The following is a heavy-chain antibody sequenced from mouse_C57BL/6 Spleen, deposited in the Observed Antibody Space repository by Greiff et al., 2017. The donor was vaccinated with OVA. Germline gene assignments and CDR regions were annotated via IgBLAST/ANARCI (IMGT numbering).Heavy chain of an antibody. CDR1: GYAFSSSW. J-gene: IGHJ2*01. V-gene: IGHV1-82*01. D-gene: IGHD1-1*01. Sequence: VQLQESGPELVKPGASVKISCKASGYAFSSSWMNWVKQRPGKGLEWIGRIYPGDGDTNYNGKFKGKATLTADKSSSTAYMQLSSLTSEDSAVYFCARGGIITTVVVPFDYWGQGTTLTVSS. CDR2: IYPGDGDT. CDR3: ARGGIITTVVVPFDY.